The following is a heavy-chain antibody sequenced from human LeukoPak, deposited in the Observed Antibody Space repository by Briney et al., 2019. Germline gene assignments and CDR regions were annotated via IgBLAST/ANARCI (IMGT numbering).Heavy chain of an antibody. CDR2: IYYSGST. D-gene: IGHD3-22*01. Sequence: SETLSLTCTVSGGSISSYYWSWIRQPPGKGLEWIGYIYYSGSTNYNPSLKSRVTISVDTSKNQFPLKLSSVTAADTAVYYCARYYDSSGYWAFDIWGQGTMVTVSS. CDR1: GGSISSYY. J-gene: IGHJ3*02. V-gene: IGHV4-59*08. CDR3: ARYYDSSGYWAFDI.